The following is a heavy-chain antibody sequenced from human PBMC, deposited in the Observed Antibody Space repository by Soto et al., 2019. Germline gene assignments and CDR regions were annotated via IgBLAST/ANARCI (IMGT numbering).Heavy chain of an antibody. CDR3: AKSVPDPACRGGGCHRTFDY. V-gene: IGHV3-30*18. Sequence: QVQLVESGGGVVQPGGSVRLSCTASGFTLGAYVMHWVRQAQGKGPEWVAAISADGRDLFYAASVEGRFTISRDNPKNTLFLQMNSLTSEDTSVYSCAKSVPDPACRGGGCHRTFDYWGQGPLVTVSS. CDR1: GFTLGAYV. CDR2: ISADGRDL. J-gene: IGHJ4*02. D-gene: IGHD2-15*01.